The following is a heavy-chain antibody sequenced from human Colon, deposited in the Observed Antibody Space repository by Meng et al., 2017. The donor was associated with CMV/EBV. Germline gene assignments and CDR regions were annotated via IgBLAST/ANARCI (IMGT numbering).Heavy chain of an antibody. CDR1: GFTFSTYW. CDR3: ARGRYYGMDV. V-gene: IGHV3-74*01. J-gene: IGHJ6*02. Sequence: GVLKISCAVSGFTFSTYWMHWVRQAPGKGLVWVSRINGDGSGTTYADSVKGRLTISRDNAKNTLYLQMNSLRAEDTAVYYCARGRYYGMDVWGQGTTVTVSS. CDR2: INGDGSGT.